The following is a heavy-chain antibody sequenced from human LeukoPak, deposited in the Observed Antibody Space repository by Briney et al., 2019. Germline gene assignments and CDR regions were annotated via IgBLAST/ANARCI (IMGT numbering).Heavy chain of an antibody. V-gene: IGHV1-3*01. D-gene: IGHD3-3*01. J-gene: IGHJ5*02. Sequence: GASVKVSCKASGYTFTSYAMHWVRQAPGQRLEWMGWINAGNGNTKYSQKFQGRVTITRDTSASTAYMELSSLRSEDTAVYYCAREGDFWSGLSWFDPWGQGTLVTVSS. CDR2: INAGNGNT. CDR3: AREGDFWSGLSWFDP. CDR1: GYTFTSYA.